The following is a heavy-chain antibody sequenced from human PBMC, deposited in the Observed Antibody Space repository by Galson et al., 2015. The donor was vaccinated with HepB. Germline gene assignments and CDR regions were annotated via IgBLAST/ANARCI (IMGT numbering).Heavy chain of an antibody. CDR3: ARALEGSGSYYYYYGMDV. J-gene: IGHJ6*02. CDR2: IYSGGST. CDR1: GFTVSSNY. D-gene: IGHD3-10*01. V-gene: IGHV3-53*05. Sequence: SLRLSCAASGFTVSSNYMSWVRQAPGKGLEWVSVIYSGGSTYYADSVKGRFTISRDNSKNTLYLQMNSLRSEDTAVYYCARALEGSGSYYYYYGMDVWGQGTTVTVSS.